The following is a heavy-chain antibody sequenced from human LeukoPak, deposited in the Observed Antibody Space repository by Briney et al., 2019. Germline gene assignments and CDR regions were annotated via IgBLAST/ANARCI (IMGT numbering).Heavy chain of an antibody. CDR1: GFTFLTFA. CDR2: ISQDGNHK. V-gene: IGHV3-30*04. CDR3: ARDGAYSSAWQGYSQH. J-gene: IGHJ1*01. D-gene: IGHD6-19*01. Sequence: LILSGASSGFTFLTFAIHWVDQGPGKGLDWVAVISQDGNHKDYADSVKGRFSVCRDNSKNTPYLQLNILTAEDTAVYYCARDGAYSSAWQGYSQHWGQGTLVTVSS.